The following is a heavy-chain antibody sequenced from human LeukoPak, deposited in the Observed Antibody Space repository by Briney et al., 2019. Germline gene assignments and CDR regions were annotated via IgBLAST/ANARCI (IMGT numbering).Heavy chain of an antibody. D-gene: IGHD3-10*01. CDR1: GFSFSNYE. CDR2: ISSSGSTI. V-gene: IGHV3-48*03. J-gene: IGHJ3*02. Sequence: GGSLRLSCAASGFSFSNYEMNWVRQAPGKGLEWVSYISSSGSTIYYADSVKGRFTISRDNAKNSLYLQMNSLRAEDTAVYYCAREYYGPGGAFDIWGQGTMVTVSS. CDR3: AREYYGPGGAFDI.